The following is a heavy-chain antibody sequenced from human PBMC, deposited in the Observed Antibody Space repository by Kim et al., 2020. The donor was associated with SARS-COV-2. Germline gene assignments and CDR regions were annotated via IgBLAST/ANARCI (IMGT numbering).Heavy chain of an antibody. CDR2: ISYSGNP. D-gene: IGHD3-9*01. Sequence: SETLSLTCSVSGDSITSSSYYWGWIRQPPGKGLEWVGSISYSGNPYYNPSLKSRVTISVDTSKNQFSLRLTSVSAADMAVYYCTRADIFTGYSIDYWGQGALVTVSS. J-gene: IGHJ4*02. CDR3: TRADIFTGYSIDY. CDR1: GDSITSSSYY. V-gene: IGHV4-39*01.